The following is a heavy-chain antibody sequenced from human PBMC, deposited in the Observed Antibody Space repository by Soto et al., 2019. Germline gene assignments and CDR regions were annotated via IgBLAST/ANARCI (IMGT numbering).Heavy chain of an antibody. CDR3: ASYGDSSGYYGAVRAFDI. CDR1: GGSISSGCYS. V-gene: IGHV4-30-2*01. D-gene: IGHD3-22*01. Sequence: SLSLTCAVCGGSISSGCYSWSWIRQPPGKGLEWIGYIYHSGSTYYNPSLKSRVTISVDRSKNQFSLKLSSVTAADTAVYYCASYGDSSGYYGAVRAFDIWGQGTMVTVSS. CDR2: IYHSGST. J-gene: IGHJ3*02.